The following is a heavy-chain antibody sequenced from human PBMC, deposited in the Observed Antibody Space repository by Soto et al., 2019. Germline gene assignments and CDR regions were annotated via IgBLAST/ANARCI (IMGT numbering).Heavy chain of an antibody. J-gene: IGHJ6*02. V-gene: IGHV3-15*01. CDR3: STGGKYYGMDV. D-gene: IGHD1-26*01. Sequence: EVQLVESGGGFVKPGGSLRLSCAAAGFTFSKAWMSWARQVPGKGLEWVGRIKSKADGGTIDYAAPVKGRFTISRDDSKNTLYLQMNSLRIEDTGVYYCSTGGKYYGMDVWGQGTTVTVSS. CDR1: GFTFSKAW. CDR2: IKSKADGGTI.